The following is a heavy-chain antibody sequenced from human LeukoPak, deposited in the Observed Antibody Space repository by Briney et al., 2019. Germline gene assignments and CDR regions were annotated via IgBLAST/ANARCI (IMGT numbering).Heavy chain of an antibody. CDR2: TSGSGNTK. CDR3: ARTLAGTTSFHYGMDV. J-gene: IGHJ6*02. D-gene: IGHD1-7*01. CDR1: GFIFSNYE. V-gene: IGHV3-48*03. Sequence: GGSLRLSCAASGFIFSNYEMTWVRQAPGKGLEWVSYTSGSGNTKYYADSVTGRFTISRDKAKNSMYLQMDSLRAEDTAVYYCARTLAGTTSFHYGMDVWGQGTTVTVSS.